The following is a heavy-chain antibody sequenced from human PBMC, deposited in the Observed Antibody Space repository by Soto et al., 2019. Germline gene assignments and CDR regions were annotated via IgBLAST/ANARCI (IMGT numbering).Heavy chain of an antibody. J-gene: IGHJ4*02. CDR3: AAGDYYDSSGYLQAPIFDY. CDR1: GFTFTSSA. CDR2: IVVGSGNT. V-gene: IGHV1-58*01. Sequence: SVKVSCKASGFTFTSSAVQWVRQARGQRLEWIGWIVVGSGNTNYAQKFQERVTITRDMSTSTAYMELSSLGSEDTAVYYCAAGDYYDSSGYLQAPIFDYWGQGTLVTVSS. D-gene: IGHD3-22*01.